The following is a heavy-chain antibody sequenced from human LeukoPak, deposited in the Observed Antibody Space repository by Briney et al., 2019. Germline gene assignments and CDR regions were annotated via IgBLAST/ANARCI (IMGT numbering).Heavy chain of an antibody. CDR2: ISSSGTTI. V-gene: IGHV3-48*02. J-gene: IGHJ4*02. CDR3: ARVWGLAVAGGEIEY. CDR1: GFTFSSYA. Sequence: GGSLRLSCAASGFTFSSYAMHWVRQAPGKGLEWVSYISSSGTTIYYADSVKGRFTISRDNAKNSLYLQMDSLGDEDTAVYYCARVWGLAVAGGEIEYWGQGTLVTVSS. D-gene: IGHD6-13*01.